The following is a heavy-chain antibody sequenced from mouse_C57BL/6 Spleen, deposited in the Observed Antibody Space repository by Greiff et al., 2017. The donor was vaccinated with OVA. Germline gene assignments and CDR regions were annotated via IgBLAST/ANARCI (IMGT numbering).Heavy chain of an antibody. CDR2: ISSGSSTI. Sequence: EVQLVESGGGLVKPGGSLKLSCAASGFTFSDYGMHWVRQAPEKGLEWVAYISSGSSTIYYADTVKGRFTISSDNAKITLFRQMTSVRSEDTAMYYWARRGTPYFDYWGQGTTLTVSS. CDR3: ARRGTPYFDY. CDR1: GFTFSDYG. D-gene: IGHD2-14*01. J-gene: IGHJ2*01. V-gene: IGHV5-17*01.